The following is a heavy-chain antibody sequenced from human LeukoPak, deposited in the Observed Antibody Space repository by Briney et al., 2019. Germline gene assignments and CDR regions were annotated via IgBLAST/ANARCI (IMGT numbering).Heavy chain of an antibody. Sequence: SETLSLTCTISGGXISSLYCSWIRQPPGKGLDWIGSIYYSGGTNYNPSLESRVTISVHTSKIQFSLKLSSVTAADTAVYYCARWQYTISSGWFDPWGQGTLVTVSS. J-gene: IGHJ5*02. CDR3: ARWQYTISSGWFDP. V-gene: IGHV4-59*08. CDR2: IYYSGGT. D-gene: IGHD6-6*01. CDR1: GGXISSLY.